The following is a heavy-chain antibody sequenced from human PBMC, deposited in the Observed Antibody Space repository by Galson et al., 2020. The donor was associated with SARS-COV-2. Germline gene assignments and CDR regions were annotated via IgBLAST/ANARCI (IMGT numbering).Heavy chain of an antibody. CDR1: GFTFDDYA. J-gene: IGHJ5*02. V-gene: IGHV3-9*01. Sequence: GGSLRLSCAASGFTFDDYAMHWVRQAPGKGLEWVSGISWNSGSIGYADSVKGRFTISRDNAKNSLYLQMNSLRAEDTALYYCALGEQQPGFDPWGQGTLVTVSS. CDR3: ALGEQQPGFDP. CDR2: ISWNSGSI. D-gene: IGHD6-13*01.